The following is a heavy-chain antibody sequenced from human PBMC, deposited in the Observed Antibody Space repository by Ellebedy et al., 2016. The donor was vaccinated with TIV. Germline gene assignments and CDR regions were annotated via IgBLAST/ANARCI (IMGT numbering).Heavy chain of an antibody. Sequence: PGGSLRLSCAASGFTFSSYSMNWVRQAPGKGLEWVSYISSSSSTIYYADSVKGRFTISRDNAKNSLYLQMNSLRAEDTAVYYCARPSTVGATLCFDYWGRGTLVTVSS. CDR2: ISSSSSTI. V-gene: IGHV3-48*01. D-gene: IGHD1-26*01. CDR1: GFTFSSYS. CDR3: ARPSTVGATLCFDY. J-gene: IGHJ4*02.